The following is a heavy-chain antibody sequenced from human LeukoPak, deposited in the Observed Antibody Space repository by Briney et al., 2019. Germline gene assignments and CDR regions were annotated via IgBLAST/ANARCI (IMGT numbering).Heavy chain of an antibody. D-gene: IGHD3-10*01. Sequence: GGSLRLSCAASGFTFGSYAMSWVRQAPGKGLEWVSTISGSGGSTYYADSVKGRYTISRDNSKNTLYLQMNSLRAEDTAVYYCAKEEYYYGSGSPSVDYWGQGTLVTVSS. CDR3: AKEEYYYGSGSPSVDY. CDR2: ISGSGGST. V-gene: IGHV3-23*01. CDR1: GFTFGSYA. J-gene: IGHJ4*02.